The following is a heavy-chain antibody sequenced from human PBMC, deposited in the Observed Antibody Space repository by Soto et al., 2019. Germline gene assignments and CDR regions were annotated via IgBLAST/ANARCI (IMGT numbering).Heavy chain of an antibody. CDR2: IIPIFGTA. V-gene: IGHV1-69*13. J-gene: IGHJ4*01. CDR3: ARTVLGYCSCGSCYSYYFDY. CDR1: GGTFSSYS. D-gene: IGHD2-15*01. Sequence: SVKVSCKASGGTFSSYSISWVRQAPGQGLEWMGGIIPIFGTANYAQKFQGRVTITADESTSTAYMELSSLRSEDTAVYYCARTVLGYCSCGSCYSYYFDYWG.